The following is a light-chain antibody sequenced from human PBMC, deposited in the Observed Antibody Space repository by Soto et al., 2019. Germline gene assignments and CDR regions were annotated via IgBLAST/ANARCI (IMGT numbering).Light chain of an antibody. CDR2: DAS. V-gene: IGKV1-5*01. J-gene: IGKJ1*01. Sequence: IQLTQSPCSLSASVGGRVTITCRASQSISSWLAWYQQKPGKAPKLLIYDASSLESGVPSRFSGSGSGTEFTLTISSLQPDDFATYYCQQYNSYSPRTFGQGTKVDI. CDR3: QQYNSYSPRT. CDR1: QSISSW.